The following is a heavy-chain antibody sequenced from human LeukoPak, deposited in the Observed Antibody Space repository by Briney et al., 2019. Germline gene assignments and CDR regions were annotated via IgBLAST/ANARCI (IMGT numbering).Heavy chain of an antibody. CDR3: ARHPRSFDY. Sequence: SETLSLTCAVYGGSFSGYYWSWIRQPPGKGLEWIGEINHSGSTNYNPSLKSLVTISVDTSKNQFSLKLSSVTAADTAVYYCARHPRSFDYWGQGTLVTVSS. CDR1: GGSFSGYY. V-gene: IGHV4-34*01. CDR2: INHSGST. J-gene: IGHJ4*02.